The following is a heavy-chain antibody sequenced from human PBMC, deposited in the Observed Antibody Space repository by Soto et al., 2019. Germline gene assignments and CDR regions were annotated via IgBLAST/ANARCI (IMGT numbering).Heavy chain of an antibody. CDR3: AKLHGWDYHLPLDY. CDR1: GFTFSIYA. D-gene: IGHD2-2*01. CDR2: ISTSGGST. V-gene: IGHV3-23*01. J-gene: IGHJ4*02. Sequence: GGSLRLSCAASGFTFSIYAMSWVRQAPGKGLEWVSTISTSGGSTYYADSVKGRFTISRDNSKNTLYLQMNSLRAEDTAVYFCAKLHGWDYHLPLDYWGQGTLVTVSS.